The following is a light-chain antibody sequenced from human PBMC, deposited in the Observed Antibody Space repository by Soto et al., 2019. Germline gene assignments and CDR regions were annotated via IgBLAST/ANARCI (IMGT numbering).Light chain of an antibody. Sequence: EIVLTQSPGTLSVSPGQRATLSCMASQSVSSGHLAWYQQKPGQAPRLLIYGASTRATGIPARFSGSGSGTEFTLTISSLQSEDFAVYYCQQYNNWPPITFGQGTRLEIK. CDR2: GAS. CDR1: QSVSSGH. CDR3: QQYNNWPPIT. J-gene: IGKJ5*01. V-gene: IGKV3-15*01.